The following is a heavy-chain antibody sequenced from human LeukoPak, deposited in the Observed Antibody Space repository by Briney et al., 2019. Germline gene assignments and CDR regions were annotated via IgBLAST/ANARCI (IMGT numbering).Heavy chain of an antibody. D-gene: IGHD3-10*01. J-gene: IGHJ4*02. CDR1: GFTFSSYA. CDR3: ARGVWFGELRDY. Sequence: GGSLRLSCAASGFTFSSYAMHWVRQAPGKGLEWVAVISYDGSNKYYADSVKGRFTISRDNSKNTLYLQMNSLRAEDTAVYYCARGVWFGELRDYWGQGTLVTVSS. V-gene: IGHV3-30*04. CDR2: ISYDGSNK.